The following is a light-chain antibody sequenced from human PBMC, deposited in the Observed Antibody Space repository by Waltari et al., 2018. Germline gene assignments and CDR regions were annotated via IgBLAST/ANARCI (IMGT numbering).Light chain of an antibody. J-gene: IGKJ1*01. V-gene: IGKV1-39*01. CDR3: QQSYSTSWT. CDR1: QGISTY. CDR2: AAS. Sequence: DIQMTQSPSSLSASVGDRVTITCRASQGISTYLNWYQQKPGKAPKLLIYAASSLQSGVPSRFSGSGSGTYFTLTISSLQPEDFATYYCQQSYSTSWTFGQGTKVEIK.